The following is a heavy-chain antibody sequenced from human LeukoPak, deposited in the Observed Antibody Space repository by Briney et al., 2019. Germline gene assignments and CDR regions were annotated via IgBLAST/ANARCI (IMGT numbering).Heavy chain of an antibody. CDR2: VSYSVAT. D-gene: IGHD6-19*01. V-gene: IGHV4-39*01. CDR1: GGSVSSSGYY. Sequence: SETLSLTCSVSGGSVSSSGYYWGWIRQPPGKGLEWIASVSYSVATYYKPSLRSRVTIYVETSKNQFSLRVTSVSPAETAVYFCASRGPGITVPGLHWGQGALVTVSS. CDR3: ASRGPGITVPGLH. J-gene: IGHJ4*02.